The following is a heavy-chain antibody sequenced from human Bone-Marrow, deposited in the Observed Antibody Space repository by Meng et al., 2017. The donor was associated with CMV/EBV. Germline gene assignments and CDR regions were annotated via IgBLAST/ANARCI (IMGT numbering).Heavy chain of an antibody. J-gene: IGHJ6*01. V-gene: IGHV3-13*01. CDR3: ARGRSSSSYYYYYYGMDV. D-gene: IGHD6-6*01. CDR1: GFTFSSYD. Sequence: GESLKISCAASGFTFSSYDMHWVRQATGKGLEWVSAIGTAGDTYYPGSVKGRFTISRENAKNSLYLQMNSLRAGDTAVYYCARGRSSSSYYYYYYGMDVWGPGHTV. CDR2: IGTAGDT.